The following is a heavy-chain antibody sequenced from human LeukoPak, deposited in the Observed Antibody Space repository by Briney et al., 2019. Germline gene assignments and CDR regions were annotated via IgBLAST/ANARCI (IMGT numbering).Heavy chain of an antibody. D-gene: IGHD3-22*01. V-gene: IGHV3-21*01. CDR1: GFTFSSYS. CDR2: ISSSSSYI. J-gene: IGHJ4*02. Sequence: GGSLRLSCAASGFTFSSYSMNWVRQAPGKGLEWVSSISSSSSYIYYADSVKGRFTISRDNAKNSPYLQMNSLRAEDTAVYYCARSNYYDSTGYPFDYWGQGTLVTVSS. CDR3: ARSNYYDSTGYPFDY.